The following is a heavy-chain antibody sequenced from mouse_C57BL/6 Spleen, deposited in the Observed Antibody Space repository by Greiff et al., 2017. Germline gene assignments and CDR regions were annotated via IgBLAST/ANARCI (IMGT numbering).Heavy chain of an antibody. D-gene: IGHD2-3*01. CDR1: GYTFTDYY. V-gene: IGHV1-22*01. CDR2: INPTNGGT. Sequence: EVQLVASGPELVKPGASVKLSCQASGYTFTDYYMHWVKQSPGQSLEWIGYINPTNGGTSYNPKFKGKATLTVNTSYSTAYMELRSLTSEDSAVYYCARSVTGPFAYWGQGTLVTVAA. CDR3: ARSVTGPFAY. J-gene: IGHJ3*01.